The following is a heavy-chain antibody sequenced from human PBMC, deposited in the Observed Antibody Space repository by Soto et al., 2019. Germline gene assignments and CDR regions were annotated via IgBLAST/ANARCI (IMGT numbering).Heavy chain of an antibody. Sequence: QVQLVQSGAEVKKPGSSVKVSCKASGGTFSSYTISWVRQAPGQGLEWMGRIIPILGIANYAQKFQGRVTITADNSTSTAYMELSSLRSEDTAVYYCARVGSGYYFDYWGQGTLVTVSS. D-gene: IGHD3-10*01. CDR3: ARVGSGYYFDY. CDR2: IIPILGIA. J-gene: IGHJ4*02. V-gene: IGHV1-69*02. CDR1: GGTFSSYT.